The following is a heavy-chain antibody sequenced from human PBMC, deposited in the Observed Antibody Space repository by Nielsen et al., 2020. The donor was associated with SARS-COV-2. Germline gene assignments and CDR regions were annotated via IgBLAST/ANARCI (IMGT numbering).Heavy chain of an antibody. CDR2: ISYDGSNK. Sequence: GESLKISCAASGFTFSSYGMHWVRQAPGKGLEWVAVISYDGSNKYYADSVKGRFTISRDNSKNTLYLQMNSLRAEDTALYYCAKDTVYNWNGNDAFDIWGQGTMVTVSS. CDR3: AKDTVYNWNGNDAFDI. CDR1: GFTFSSYG. D-gene: IGHD1-20*01. J-gene: IGHJ3*02. V-gene: IGHV3-30*18.